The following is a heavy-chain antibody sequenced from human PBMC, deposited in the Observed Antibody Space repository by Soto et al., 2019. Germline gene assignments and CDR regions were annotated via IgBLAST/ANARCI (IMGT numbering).Heavy chain of an antibody. CDR1: GGTFSSYA. CDR3: ARDKGSYDFWSGYSIGPYGMDV. J-gene: IGHJ6*02. D-gene: IGHD3-3*01. V-gene: IGHV1-69*13. Sequence: SVKVSCKASGGTFSSYAISWVRQAPGQGLEWMGGIIPIFGTANYAQKFQGRVMITADESTSTAYMELSSLRSEDTAVYYCARDKGSYDFWSGYSIGPYGMDVWGQGTTVTVSS. CDR2: IIPIFGTA.